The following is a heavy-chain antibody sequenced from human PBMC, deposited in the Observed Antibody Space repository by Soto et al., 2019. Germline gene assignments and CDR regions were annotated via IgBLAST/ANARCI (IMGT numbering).Heavy chain of an antibody. Sequence: QVQLQESGPRLVKPSETLSLTCNVSGGPIFSNYWGWVRQPPGKGLEWIGYIYYSGTTKYSPSLRSRVTISVDMSKDQFSLKLNSVTAADTAVYYCARGHGYGGSTFDIWGQGSMVTVSS. D-gene: IGHD1-26*01. CDR1: GGPIFSNY. V-gene: IGHV4-59*01. CDR2: IYYSGTT. J-gene: IGHJ3*02. CDR3: ARGHGYGGSTFDI.